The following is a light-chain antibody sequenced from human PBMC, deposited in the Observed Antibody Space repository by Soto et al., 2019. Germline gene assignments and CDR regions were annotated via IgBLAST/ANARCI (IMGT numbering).Light chain of an antibody. CDR1: QTIGSL. V-gene: IGKV1-5*03. Sequence: DVQMTQSPSTLSASVGDRVTITFRASQTIGSLLAWYPQQPGKAPNLLIYKASSLESGVPSSFSGSGFGTEFTLTITVLQPDAFETYYCHHYTSRAFGQGTKVEI. J-gene: IGKJ1*01. CDR3: HHYTSRA. CDR2: KAS.